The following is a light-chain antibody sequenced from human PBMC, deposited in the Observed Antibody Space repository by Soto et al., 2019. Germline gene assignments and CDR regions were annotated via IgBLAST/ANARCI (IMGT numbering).Light chain of an antibody. Sequence: QSALTQPASVSGSPGQSITISCTITSSDVGGFNYVSWLQQHPGKAPKLLIYEVDNRPSGVSDRFSGSRSGKTASLTISGLQAEDVADYYCSSYTSISTYVFGTGTKLTVL. J-gene: IGLJ1*01. CDR1: SSDVGGFNY. V-gene: IGLV2-14*01. CDR2: EVD. CDR3: SSYTSISTYV.